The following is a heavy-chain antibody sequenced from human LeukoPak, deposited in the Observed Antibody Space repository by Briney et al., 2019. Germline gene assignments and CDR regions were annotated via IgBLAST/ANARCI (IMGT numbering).Heavy chain of an antibody. CDR2: INWNGGST. D-gene: IGHD3-10*01. CDR1: GFTFDDYG. J-gene: IGHJ5*02. CDR3: ARSLWFGELSNDWFDP. V-gene: IGHV3-20*04. Sequence: GGSLRLSCAASGFTFDDYGMSWVRQAPGKGLEWVSGINWNGGSTGYADSVKGRFTISRDNAKNSLYLQMNSLRAEDTALYYCARSLWFGELSNDWFDPWGQGTLVTVSS.